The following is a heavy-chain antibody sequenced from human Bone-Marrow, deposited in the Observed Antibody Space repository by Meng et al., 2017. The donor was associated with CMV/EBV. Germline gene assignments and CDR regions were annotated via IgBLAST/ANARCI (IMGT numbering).Heavy chain of an antibody. D-gene: IGHD3-3*01. J-gene: IGHJ6*02. CDR1: GGSISSYY. V-gene: IGHV4-59*01. Sequence: GSLRLSCTVAGGSISSYYWSWIRQPPGKGLEWIGYIYYRGSTNNNPSLKSRVTISVDTSKNQFSLKLGSVTAADTAVYYCARDSYDDFWSGYYTPGYYGMDVWGQGTTVTVSS. CDR3: ARDSYDDFWSGYYTPGYYGMDV. CDR2: IYYRGST.